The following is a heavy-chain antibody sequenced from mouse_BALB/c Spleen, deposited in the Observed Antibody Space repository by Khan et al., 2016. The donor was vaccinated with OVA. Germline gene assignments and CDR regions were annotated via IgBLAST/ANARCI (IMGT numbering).Heavy chain of an antibody. J-gene: IGHJ3*01. Sequence: EVQLQESGPDLVKPSQSLSLTCTVTGYSITSGYNWHWIRQFPGNKLEWMGYIHYSGSTNYNPSLKSQISFTRDTSKNQFFLQLNSVTSEDTATYCCAGGFPTYWGQGTLVTVSA. D-gene: IGHD3-1*01. CDR2: IHYSGST. CDR3: AGGFPTY. V-gene: IGHV3-1*02. CDR1: GYSITSGYN.